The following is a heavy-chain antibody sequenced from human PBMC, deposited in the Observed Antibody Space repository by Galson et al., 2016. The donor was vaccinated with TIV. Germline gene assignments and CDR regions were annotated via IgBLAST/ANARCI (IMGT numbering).Heavy chain of an antibody. CDR2: IYYTGIT. D-gene: IGHD6-6*01. V-gene: IGHV4-39*07. J-gene: IGHJ4*02. Sequence: LSLTCTVPGGSVSHTSYYWGWIRQPPGKGLEGIGTIYYTGITFYNPSLESRVTISVDTSKNQFSLMLSSVSAADTAVYFCARTTEAGIAARVLFDFWGQGTLVTVSS. CDR3: ARTTEAGIAARVLFDF. CDR1: GGSVSHTSYY.